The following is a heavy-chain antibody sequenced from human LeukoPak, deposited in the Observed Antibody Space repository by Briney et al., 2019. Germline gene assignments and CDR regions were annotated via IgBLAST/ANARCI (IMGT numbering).Heavy chain of an antibody. CDR2: IYWDDNK. D-gene: IGHD3-3*01. V-gene: IGHV2-5*02. J-gene: IGHJ3*02. CDR1: GFSLSTSGVG. CDR3: AHREWLVDAFDI. Sequence: SGPTLVKPTQTLTLTCTFSGFSLSTSGVGVGWIRQPPGKALEWLALIYWDDNKRYSPSLKSRLTITKDTSKNQVVLTMTNMDPVDTATYYCAHREWLVDAFDIWGQGTMVTVSS.